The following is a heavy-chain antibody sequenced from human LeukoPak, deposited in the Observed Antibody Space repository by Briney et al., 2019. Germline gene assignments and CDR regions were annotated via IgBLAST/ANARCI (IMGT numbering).Heavy chain of an antibody. J-gene: IGHJ4*02. CDR2: ISSSSSYI. CDR3: VRDDTSNGYYELGY. Sequence: PGGSLRLSCAASGFTFSSYSMNWVRQAPGKGLEWVSSISSSSSYIYYADSVKGRFTISRDNAKNSLYLQMNSLRAEDTAVYYCVRDDTSNGYYELGYWGQGTLVTVSS. CDR1: GFTFSSYS. D-gene: IGHD6-19*01. V-gene: IGHV3-21*01.